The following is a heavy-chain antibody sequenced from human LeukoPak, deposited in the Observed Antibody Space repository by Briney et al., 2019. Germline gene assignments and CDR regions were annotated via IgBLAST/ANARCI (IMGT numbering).Heavy chain of an antibody. J-gene: IGHJ4*02. CDR1: GFTFSSYA. D-gene: IGHD1-26*01. CDR2: ISGSGGST. V-gene: IGHV3-23*01. Sequence: GGSLRLSCAASGFTFSSYAMSWVRQAPGRGLEWVSAISGSGGSTYYADSVKGRFTISRDNSKNTLYLQMNSLRAEDTAVYYCAKDPYSGSYYDYWGQGALVTVSS. CDR3: AKDPYSGSYYDY.